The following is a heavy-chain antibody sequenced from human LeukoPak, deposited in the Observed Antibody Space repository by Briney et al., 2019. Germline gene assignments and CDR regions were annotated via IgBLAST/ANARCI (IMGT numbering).Heavy chain of an antibody. CDR2: INPNSGGT. Sequence: ASVKVSCKASGYTFTGYYMHWVRQAPGQGLEWMGWINPNSGGTNYAQKFQGRVTMTRDTSISTAYMELSRLRSEDTAVYYCARSVNKGSAVIYFDLWGRGTLVTVSS. D-gene: IGHD2-21*01. J-gene: IGHJ2*01. CDR3: ARSVNKGSAVIYFDL. CDR1: GYTFTGYY. V-gene: IGHV1-2*02.